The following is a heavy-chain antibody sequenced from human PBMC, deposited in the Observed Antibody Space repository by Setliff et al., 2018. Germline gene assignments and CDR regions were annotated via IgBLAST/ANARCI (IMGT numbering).Heavy chain of an antibody. Sequence: SETLSLTCTVSGGSIGSSFWNWIRQSPGKGLEWIGYKSNRGDTNSNPSLRSRLTMSVDTSKSQFSLNLTSVTAADTAVYFCARAVDSSGYFPYWYFDLWGRGALGTVPQ. D-gene: IGHD3-22*01. CDR2: KSNRGDT. CDR1: GGSIGSSF. CDR3: ARAVDSSGYFPYWYFDL. J-gene: IGHJ2*01. V-gene: IGHV4-59*01.